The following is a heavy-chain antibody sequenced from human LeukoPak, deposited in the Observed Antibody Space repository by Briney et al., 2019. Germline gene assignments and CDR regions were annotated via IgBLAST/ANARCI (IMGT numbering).Heavy chain of an antibody. Sequence: GGSLRLSCAASGFTFSSYSMNWVRQAPGKGLERVSSISSSSSYIYYADSVKGRFTISRDNAKNSLYLQMNSLRAEDTAVYYCARGPPAYGSGSYSSVYWGQGTLVTVSS. V-gene: IGHV3-21*01. CDR2: ISSSSSYI. CDR3: ARGPPAYGSGSYSSVY. J-gene: IGHJ4*02. CDR1: GFTFSSYS. D-gene: IGHD3-10*01.